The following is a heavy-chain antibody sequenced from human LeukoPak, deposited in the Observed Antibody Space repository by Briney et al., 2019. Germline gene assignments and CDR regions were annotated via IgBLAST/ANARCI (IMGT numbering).Heavy chain of an antibody. D-gene: IGHD4-17*01. CDR2: IYHSGST. V-gene: IGHV4-38-2*02. Sequence: SETLSLTCAVSGYSISSGYYWGWIRQPPGKGLEWIGCIYHSGSTYYNPSLKSRVTISVDTSKNQFSLKLSSVTAADTAVYYCAIDYGDHGGWGQGTLVTVSS. J-gene: IGHJ4*02. CDR3: AIDYGDHGG. CDR1: GYSISSGYY.